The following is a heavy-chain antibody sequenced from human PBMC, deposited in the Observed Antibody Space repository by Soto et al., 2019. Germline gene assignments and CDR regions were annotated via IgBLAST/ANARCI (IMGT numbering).Heavy chain of an antibody. CDR3: AREGGDYAGGGYLYYYGLDV. V-gene: IGHV3-21*01. J-gene: IGHJ6*02. CDR2: ISSVETYI. CDR1: GFTFSSYN. Sequence: PGGSLRLSCTASGFTFSSYNMNWVRQAPGKGLEWVSSISSVETYIVYGDSVKGRFTISRDNAKNSLYLQMNSLRAEDTAIYYCAREGGDYAGGGYLYYYGLDVWGQGTTVTVSS. D-gene: IGHD4-17*01.